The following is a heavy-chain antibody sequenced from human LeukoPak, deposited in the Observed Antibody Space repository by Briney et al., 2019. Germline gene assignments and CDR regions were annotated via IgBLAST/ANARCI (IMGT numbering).Heavy chain of an antibody. V-gene: IGHV4-59*01. D-gene: IGHD1-26*01. CDR3: ARVVGAIRD. Sequence: SETLSLTCTVSGGSISSYYWSWIRQPPGKGLEWIGYIYYSGSTNYNPSLKSRVTISVDTSKNQFSLKLSSVTAADTAVYYCARVVGAIRDWGQGTLVTVSS. CDR2: IYYSGST. CDR1: GGSISSYY. J-gene: IGHJ4*02.